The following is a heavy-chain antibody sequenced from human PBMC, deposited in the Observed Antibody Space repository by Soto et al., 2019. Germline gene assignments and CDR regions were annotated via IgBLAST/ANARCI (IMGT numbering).Heavy chain of an antibody. J-gene: IGHJ4*02. CDR3: VRTSLVVAAATREDY. V-gene: IGHV3-74*01. D-gene: IGHD2-15*01. Sequence: AASGFTFSSYWMHWVRQAPGKGLVWVSRINSDGSSTSYAGSVKGRFTISRDNAKNTLYLQMNSLRAEDTAVYYCVRTSLVVAAATREDYWGQGTLVTVS. CDR1: GFTFSSYW. CDR2: INSDGSST.